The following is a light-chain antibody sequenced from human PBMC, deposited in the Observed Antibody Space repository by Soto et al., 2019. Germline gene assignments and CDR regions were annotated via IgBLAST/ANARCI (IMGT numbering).Light chain of an antibody. Sequence: QSALTQPRSVSGSPGQSVTISCTGTSSDVGGYNYVSWYQLHPGKAPKVMIYDVSERPSGVPDRFSGSKSGNTASLTISGLQAEDEADYYCCSYAGSPRYVFGTGTKVTVL. J-gene: IGLJ1*01. CDR3: CSYAGSPRYV. CDR2: DVS. CDR1: SSDVGGYNY. V-gene: IGLV2-11*01.